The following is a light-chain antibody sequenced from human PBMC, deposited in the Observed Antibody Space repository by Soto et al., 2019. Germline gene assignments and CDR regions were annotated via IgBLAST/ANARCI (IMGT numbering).Light chain of an antibody. CDR3: GADHGSGSNFVSYV. Sequence: QPVLTQPPSASASLGASVTLNCTLSSGYSNYKVDWYQQRPGKGPRFVMRVGAGGIVGSKGDGIPDRFSVLGSGLNRYLTIKNIQEEDESDYHCGADHGSGSNFVSYVFGTGTKLTVL. V-gene: IGLV9-49*03. CDR2: VGAGGIVG. CDR1: SGYSNYK. J-gene: IGLJ1*01.